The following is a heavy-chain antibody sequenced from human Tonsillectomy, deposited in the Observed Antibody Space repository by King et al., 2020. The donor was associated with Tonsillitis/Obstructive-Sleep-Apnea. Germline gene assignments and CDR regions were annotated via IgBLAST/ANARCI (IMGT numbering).Heavy chain of an antibody. V-gene: IGHV2-26*01. D-gene: IGHD4-17*01. CDR2: IFSNDEK. J-gene: IGHJ5*02. CDR3: ARTTYGDYGVWFDP. Sequence: TLKESGPVLVKPTETLTLTCTVSGFSLSNARMGVSWIRQPPGKALEWLAHIFSNDEKSYSTSLKSRLTISKDTSKSQVVLTMTNMDPLDTATYDRARTTYGDYGVWFDPWGQGTLVTVSS. CDR1: GFSLSNARMG.